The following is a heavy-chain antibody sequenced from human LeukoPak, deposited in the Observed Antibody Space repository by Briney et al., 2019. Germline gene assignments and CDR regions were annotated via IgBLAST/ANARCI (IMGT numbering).Heavy chain of an antibody. Sequence: PGGSLRLSCAASGFTFNNYAVSWVRQAPGKGLEWVSGISGSGARTYNADSVKGRFTISRDNSKNTLYLQMSSLRAEDTAVYYCARDESFYGSGRYYWGQGTLVTVSS. CDR3: ARDESFYGSGRYY. D-gene: IGHD3-10*01. CDR1: GFTFNNYA. CDR2: ISGSGART. J-gene: IGHJ4*02. V-gene: IGHV3-23*01.